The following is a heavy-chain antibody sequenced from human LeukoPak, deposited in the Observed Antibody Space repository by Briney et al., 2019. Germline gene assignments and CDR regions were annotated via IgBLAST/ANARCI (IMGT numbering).Heavy chain of an antibody. CDR2: ISGSGGST. CDR3: AKDRSRGGSGSYLDY. J-gene: IGHJ4*02. CDR1: GFTFSSFC. Sequence: GGSLRLSCAASGFTFSSFCMTWVRQAPGKGLEWVSAISGSGGSTYYADSVKGRFTISRDNSKNTLYLQMNSLRAEDTAVYYCAKDRSRGGSGSYLDYWGQGTLVTVSS. D-gene: IGHD3-10*01. V-gene: IGHV3-23*01.